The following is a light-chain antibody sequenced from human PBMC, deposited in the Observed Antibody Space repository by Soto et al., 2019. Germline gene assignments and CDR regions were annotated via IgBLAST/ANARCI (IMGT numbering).Light chain of an antibody. CDR3: QQYCTAPLT. J-gene: IGKJ4*01. CDR1: QSVTSN. V-gene: IGKV3-20*01. CDR2: ATS. Sequence: EIFLTQSPGTVSLPPGKRATLSCRASQSVTSNLAWYQPKPGQAPRLLIYATSRRATGIPDRFSGSGSRSDFALTINRLEHEDSAVYYCQQYCTAPLTFGGGTKVELK.